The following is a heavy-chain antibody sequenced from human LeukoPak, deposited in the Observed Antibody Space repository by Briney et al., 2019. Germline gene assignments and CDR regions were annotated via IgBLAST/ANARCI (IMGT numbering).Heavy chain of an antibody. D-gene: IGHD1-26*01. Sequence: GGSLRLSCAASGFTFRTYTMSWVRQSPGKGLEWVSSIIGDGGGAFYADSVKGRLTISRDDSKNLLFMQMNSLRAEDTAVYYCAKVVKPDGKWDVDYWGQGTLVTVSS. V-gene: IGHV3-23*01. J-gene: IGHJ4*02. CDR3: AKVVKPDGKWDVDY. CDR2: IIGDGGGA. CDR1: GFTFRTYT.